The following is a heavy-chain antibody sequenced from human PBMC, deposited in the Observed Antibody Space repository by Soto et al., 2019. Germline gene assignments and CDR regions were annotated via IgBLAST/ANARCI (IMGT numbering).Heavy chain of an antibody. CDR1: GFTFSSYW. CDR3: ARGDYYDSSGPFSDAFDI. J-gene: IGHJ3*02. CDR2: IKPDGSEK. D-gene: IGHD3-22*01. V-gene: IGHV3-7*04. Sequence: GGSLRLSXAAAGFTFSSYWMSWVRQAPGKGLEWVANIKPDGSEKWYVDSVKGRFTISRDNAKNSLYLQMNSLRAEDTAVYYCARGDYYDSSGPFSDAFDIWGQGTMVTVSS.